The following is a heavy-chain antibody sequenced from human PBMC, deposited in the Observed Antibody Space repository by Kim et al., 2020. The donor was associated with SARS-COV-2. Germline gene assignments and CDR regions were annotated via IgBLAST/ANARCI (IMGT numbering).Heavy chain of an antibody. D-gene: IGHD6-13*01. CDR1: GFTFSSYA. V-gene: IGHV3-30-3*01. Sequence: GGSLRLSCAASGFTFSSYAMHWVRQAPGKGLEWVAVISYDGSNKYYADSVKGRFTISRDNSKNTLYLQMNSLRAEDTAVYYCARDGQLVLYEYFQHWGQGTLVTVSS. CDR3: ARDGQLVLYEYFQH. CDR2: ISYDGSNK. J-gene: IGHJ1*01.